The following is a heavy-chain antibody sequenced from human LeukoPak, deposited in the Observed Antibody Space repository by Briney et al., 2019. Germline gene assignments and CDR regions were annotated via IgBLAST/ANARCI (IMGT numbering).Heavy chain of an antibody. Sequence: ASETLSLTCAVSGYSISSGYYWGWIRQPPGKGLEWIGSIYHSGSTYYNPSLKSRVTISVDTSKNQFSLRLRSVTAADTAVYHCARDLEDYYDSSGYAAFDYWGQGTLVTVSS. D-gene: IGHD3-22*01. CDR3: ARDLEDYYDSSGYAAFDY. V-gene: IGHV4-38-2*02. J-gene: IGHJ4*02. CDR2: IYHSGST. CDR1: GYSISSGYY.